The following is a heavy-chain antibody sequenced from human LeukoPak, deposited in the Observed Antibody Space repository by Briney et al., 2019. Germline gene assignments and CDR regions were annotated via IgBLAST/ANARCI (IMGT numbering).Heavy chain of an antibody. D-gene: IGHD1-1*01. CDR1: SGSISTSNYY. CDR2: IFYRGST. CDR3: ASQQQLVLLDWFDP. V-gene: IGHV4-39*07. J-gene: IGHJ5*02. Sequence: AETLSLTCTVSSGSISTSNYYWGWVRQPPVKALEWIGNIFYRGSTYYSPSLKSRVTISLDTSRNQFSLKLNSVTAADTAVYFCASQQQLVLLDWFDPWGQGTLVTVSS.